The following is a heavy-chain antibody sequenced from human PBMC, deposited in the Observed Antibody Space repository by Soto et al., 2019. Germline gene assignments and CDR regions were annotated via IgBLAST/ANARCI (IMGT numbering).Heavy chain of an antibody. V-gene: IGHV4-34*01. D-gene: IGHD3-10*01. J-gene: IGHJ5*02. CDR2: INHSGST. CDR1: GGSFSGYY. CDR3: ARTLIRGVSGRGRFDP. Sequence: QVQLQQWGAGLLKPSETLSLTCAVFGGSFSGYYWSWIRQPPGKGLEWIGEINHSGSTNYNPSLKSRVTISVATSKNQFSLKLSSLTAADTAVYYCARTLIRGVSGRGRFDPWGQGTLVTVSS.